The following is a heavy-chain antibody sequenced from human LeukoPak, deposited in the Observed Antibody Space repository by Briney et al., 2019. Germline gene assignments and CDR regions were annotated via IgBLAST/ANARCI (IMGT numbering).Heavy chain of an antibody. CDR2: IYYSGST. V-gene: IGHV4-39*01. Sequence: PSETLSLTCTVSGGSIGSSSYYWGWIRQPPGKGLEWIGSIYYSGSTYYNPSLKSRVTISVDTSKNQFSLKLSSVTAADTAVYYCARHFRHFDYWGQGTLVTVSS. CDR1: GGSIGSSSYY. J-gene: IGHJ4*02. CDR3: ARHFRHFDY.